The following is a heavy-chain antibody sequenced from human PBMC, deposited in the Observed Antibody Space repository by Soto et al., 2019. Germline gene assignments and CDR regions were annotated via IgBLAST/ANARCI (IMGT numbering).Heavy chain of an antibody. D-gene: IGHD2-15*01. CDR2: ISSSGTGI. V-gene: IGHV3-11*01. Sequence: QVQLVESGGGLVKPGGSLRLSCAASGFTFSDYYMTWIRQAPGKGLDWVAYISSSGTGIYYADSVKGRFTVSRDNAKNSLYLQMSSLRAEDTAVYYCASAYSDAFDIWGQGTMVTVSS. J-gene: IGHJ3*02. CDR3: ASAYSDAFDI. CDR1: GFTFSDYY.